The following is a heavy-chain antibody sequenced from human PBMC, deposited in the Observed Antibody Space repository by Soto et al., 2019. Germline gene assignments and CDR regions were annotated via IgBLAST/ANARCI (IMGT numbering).Heavy chain of an antibody. CDR3: VKDGSSGWPYFYDMDV. CDR1: GFTFSDYG. CDR2: ISYDGRNK. D-gene: IGHD6-19*01. Sequence: PLGGSLRLSCTGAGFTFSDYGMHWVRQAPGKGLEWVAVISYDGRNKYYADAVKGRFTISRDNSKNTLYLQMSSLRAEDTAVYYCVKDGSSGWPYFYDMDVWGQGTTVTVSS. J-gene: IGHJ6*02. V-gene: IGHV3-30*18.